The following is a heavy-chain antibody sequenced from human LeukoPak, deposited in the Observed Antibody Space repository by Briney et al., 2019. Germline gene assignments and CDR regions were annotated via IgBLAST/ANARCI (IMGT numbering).Heavy chain of an antibody. Sequence: PSETLSLTCTVSGGSISSYYWSWIRQPPGKGLEWIGYIYYSGSTNYNPSLKSRVTISVDTSKNQFSLKLSSVTAADTAAYYCARGGTLWFGELLSHRKQQAFDYWGQGTLVTVSS. V-gene: IGHV4-59*01. CDR1: GGSISSYY. D-gene: IGHD3-10*01. CDR2: IYYSGST. J-gene: IGHJ4*02. CDR3: ARGGTLWFGELLSHRKQQAFDY.